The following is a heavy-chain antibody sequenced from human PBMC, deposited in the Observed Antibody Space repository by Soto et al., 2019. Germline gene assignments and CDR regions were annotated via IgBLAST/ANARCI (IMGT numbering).Heavy chain of an antibody. J-gene: IGHJ4*02. CDR3: ARDRSSSWYNGTFYFDS. CDR1: GGTFTTYD. CDR2: IIPLFDAT. V-gene: IGHV1-69*06. Sequence: QVQLVQSGAEVRKPGSSVKVSCKASGGTFTTYDISWVRQAPGQGLEWMGGIIPLFDATKYAQKFQGRVTITADKATGTAYMELSILSSEDTAMYYCARDRSSSWYNGTFYFDSWGQGTLVTVS. D-gene: IGHD6-19*01.